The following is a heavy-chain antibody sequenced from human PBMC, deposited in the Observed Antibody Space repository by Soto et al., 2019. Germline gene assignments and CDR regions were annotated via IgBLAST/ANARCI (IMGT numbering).Heavy chain of an antibody. CDR1: GFTFSGSA. Sequence: EVQLVESGGGLVQPGGSLKLSCAASGFTFSGSAMHWVRQASGKGLEWVGRIRSKAYSFATAYAASVKGRLTISRDDSKITTYLQMNSLKTEDTAVYYGTSSNSGYEGYYYYYGMDVWGQGTTVTVSS. CDR3: TSSNSGYEGYYYYYGMDV. CDR2: IRSKAYSFAT. J-gene: IGHJ6*02. V-gene: IGHV3-73*02. D-gene: IGHD5-12*01.